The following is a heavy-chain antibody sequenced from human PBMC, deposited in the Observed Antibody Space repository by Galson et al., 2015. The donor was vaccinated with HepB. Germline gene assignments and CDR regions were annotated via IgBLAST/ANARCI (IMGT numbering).Heavy chain of an antibody. CDR3: ARRGSDIVVVPAAIGRGYYYYGMDV. J-gene: IGHJ6*02. CDR2: ISAYNGNT. Sequence: VSCKASGYTFTSYGISWVRQAPGQGLEWMGWISAYNGNTNYAQKLQGRVTMTTDTSTSTAYMELRSLRSDDTAVYYCARRGSDIVVVPAAIGRGYYYYGMDVWGQGTTVTVSS. V-gene: IGHV1-18*04. D-gene: IGHD2-2*01. CDR1: GYTFTSYG.